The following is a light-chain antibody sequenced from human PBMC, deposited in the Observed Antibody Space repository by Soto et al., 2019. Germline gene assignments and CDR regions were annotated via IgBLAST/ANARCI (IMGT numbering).Light chain of an antibody. V-gene: IGKV3-15*01. Sequence: EIVMTQPPATLSVSPGERATLSCRASQSVSSNLAWYQQKPGQAPRLLIYGASTRATGIPARFSGSGSGTEFTLTISSLQSEDFAVHYCQQYNNWPRTFGQGTKV. CDR2: GAS. CDR3: QQYNNWPRT. CDR1: QSVSSN. J-gene: IGKJ1*01.